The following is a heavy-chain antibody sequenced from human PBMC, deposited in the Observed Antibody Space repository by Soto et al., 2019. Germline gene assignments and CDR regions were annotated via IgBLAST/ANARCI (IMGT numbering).Heavy chain of an antibody. CDR2: FYNSGST. V-gene: IGHV4-59*01. J-gene: IGHJ6*02. Sequence: SETLSLTCTVSGGSISSNYWSWIRQPPGKGLEWIGYFYNSGSTNYNPSLKSQVTISVDTSKNQFSLKLNSVTAADTAVYYCARDLWGYCGTDCYPLDVWGQGTTVTVSS. D-gene: IGHD2-21*02. CDR1: GGSISSNY. CDR3: ARDLWGYCGTDCYPLDV.